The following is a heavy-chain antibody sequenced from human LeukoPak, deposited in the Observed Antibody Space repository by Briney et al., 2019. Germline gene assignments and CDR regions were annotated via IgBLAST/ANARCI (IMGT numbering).Heavy chain of an antibody. Sequence: GGSLRLSCAASEFTFSSYGMHWVRQAPGKGLEWVAVISYDGSNKYYADSVKGRFTISRDNSKNTLYLQMNSLRAEDTAVYYCAKDMGGGFAVTGIDYWGQGTLVTVSS. CDR1: EFTFSSYG. V-gene: IGHV3-30*18. D-gene: IGHD1-20*01. CDR2: ISYDGSNK. CDR3: AKDMGGGFAVTGIDY. J-gene: IGHJ4*02.